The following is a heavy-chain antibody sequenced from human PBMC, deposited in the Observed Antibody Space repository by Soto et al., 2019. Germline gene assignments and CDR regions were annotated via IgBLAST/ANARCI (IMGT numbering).Heavy chain of an antibody. Sequence: EVQLVESGGGLVQPGGSLRLSCAASGFTFSGFWMHWVRQAPGKGLVWVSRTNNDGSVTDYADSVKGRFTISRDNAENTLYLQMNSLRAEDAAVYYCTRDIGGASSTWGQGTLVTVSS. J-gene: IGHJ5*02. CDR1: GFTFSGFW. CDR2: TNNDGSVT. V-gene: IGHV3-74*01. D-gene: IGHD1-26*01. CDR3: TRDIGGASST.